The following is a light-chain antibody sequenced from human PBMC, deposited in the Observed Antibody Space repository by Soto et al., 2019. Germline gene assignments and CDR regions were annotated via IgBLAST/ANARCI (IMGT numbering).Light chain of an antibody. CDR1: SSDVGGYNY. V-gene: IGLV2-14*01. CDR2: DVS. Sequence: QSALTQPASVSGSPGQSITISCTGTSSDVGGYNYVSWYQQDPGKAPKLMIYDVSNRPAGVSNRFSGSKSGNTASLTIAGIQAEDEADYYCSSYTSSSTLMVFGGGTKVTVL. CDR3: SSYTSSSTLMV. J-gene: IGLJ2*01.